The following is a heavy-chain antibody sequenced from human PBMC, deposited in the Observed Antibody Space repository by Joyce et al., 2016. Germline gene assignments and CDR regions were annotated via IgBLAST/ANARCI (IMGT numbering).Heavy chain of an antibody. D-gene: IGHD3-16*01. CDR3: ARGGISYYYAMDV. J-gene: IGHJ6*02. CDR1: GSTFSTSS. CDR2: ISATSYYI. V-gene: IGHV3-21*01. Sequence: QLVESGGGVVKPGGSLRLSCEASGSTFSTSSMSWVRQAPGKGLGWVAAISATSYYIFHAETVRGRFTVSRDNAKKTLYLQMNSLRAEDSAVFYCARGGISYYYAMDVWGQGTTVTVSS.